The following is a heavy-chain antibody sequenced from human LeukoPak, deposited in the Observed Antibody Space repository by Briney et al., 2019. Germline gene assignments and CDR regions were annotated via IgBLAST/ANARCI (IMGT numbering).Heavy chain of an antibody. CDR1: GFTFGDYA. CDR3: TRVAGIAVAGTYFDY. Sequence: PGGSLRLSCTASGFTFGDYAVSWFRQAPGKGVEWVGFIRSKAYGGTTEYAASVKGRFTISRDDSKSIAYLQMNSLKTEDTAVYYCTRVAGIAVAGTYFDYWGQPTLATVPS. V-gene: IGHV3-49*03. D-gene: IGHD6-19*01. CDR2: IRSKAYGGTT. J-gene: IGHJ4*02.